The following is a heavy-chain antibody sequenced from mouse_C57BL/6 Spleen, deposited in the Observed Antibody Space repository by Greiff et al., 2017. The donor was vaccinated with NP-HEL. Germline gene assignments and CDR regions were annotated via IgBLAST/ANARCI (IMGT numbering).Heavy chain of an antibody. CDR2: IRHKANGYTT. J-gene: IGHJ2*01. V-gene: IGHV7-3*01. D-gene: IGHD2-2*01. CDR1: GFTFTDYY. CDR3: ARYVVTYFDY. Sequence: EVMLVESGGGLVQPGGSLSLSCAASGFTFTDYYMSWVRQPPGKALEWLGFIRHKANGYTTEYSASVKGRFTISRDNSQSILYLQMNALRAEDSATYYCARYVVTYFDYWGQGTTLTVSS.